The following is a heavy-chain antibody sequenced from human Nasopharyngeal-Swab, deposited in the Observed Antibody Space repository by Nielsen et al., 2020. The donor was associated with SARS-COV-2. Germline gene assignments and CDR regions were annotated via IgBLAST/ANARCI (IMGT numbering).Heavy chain of an antibody. Sequence: GESLKISCTASGFTFGDYAMSWVRQDPGKGLEWVGFIRSKAYGGTTEYAASVKGRFTISRDDSKSIAYLQMNSLKTEDTAVYYCTSLGTGDYWGQGTLVTVSS. CDR2: IRSKAYGGTT. V-gene: IGHV3-49*04. D-gene: IGHD1-1*01. J-gene: IGHJ4*02. CDR3: TSLGTGDY. CDR1: GFTFGDYA.